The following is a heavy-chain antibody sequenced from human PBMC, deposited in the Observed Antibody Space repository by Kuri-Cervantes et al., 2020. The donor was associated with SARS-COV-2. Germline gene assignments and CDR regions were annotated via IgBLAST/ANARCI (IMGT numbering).Heavy chain of an antibody. Sequence: SLKISCAASGFTFDDYAMHWVRQAPGKGLEWVSGISWNSGSIGYADSVKGRFTISRDNAKNSLYLQMNSLRAEDTAVYYCARNEWELFSGYYFDYWGQGTLVTVSS. J-gene: IGHJ4*02. V-gene: IGHV3-9*01. CDR1: GFTFDDYA. D-gene: IGHD1-26*01. CDR3: ARNEWELFSGYYFDY. CDR2: ISWNSGSI.